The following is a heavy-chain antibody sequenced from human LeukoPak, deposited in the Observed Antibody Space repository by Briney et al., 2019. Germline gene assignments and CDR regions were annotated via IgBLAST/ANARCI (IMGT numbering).Heavy chain of an antibody. D-gene: IGHD1-26*01. J-gene: IGHJ2*01. CDR3: AKDPTVGASYWYFDL. Sequence: GGSLRLSCAASGVTLSSYAMSWARQAPGKGLEWVSGISSSGSGGNTYYADSVKGQFTISRDSSKNTLFLHMNTLRAEDTAIYYCAKDPTVGASYWYFDLWGRGTLVTVSS. CDR2: ISSSGSGGNT. V-gene: IGHV3-23*01. CDR1: GVTLSSYA.